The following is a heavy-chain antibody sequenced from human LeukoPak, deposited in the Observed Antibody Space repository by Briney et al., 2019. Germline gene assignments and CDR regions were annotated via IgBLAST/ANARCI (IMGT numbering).Heavy chain of an antibody. CDR3: ARHNRESGSYSLDY. D-gene: IGHD1-26*01. CDR2: ISSSGSTI. CDR1: GFTFRDYY. Sequence: GGSLRLSCAASGFTFRDYYMSWIRQAPGKGLEWVSYISSSGSTIYYADSVKGRFTISRDNAKNSLYLQMNSLRAEDTAVYYCARHNRESGSYSLDYWGQGTLVTVSS. J-gene: IGHJ4*02. V-gene: IGHV3-11*01.